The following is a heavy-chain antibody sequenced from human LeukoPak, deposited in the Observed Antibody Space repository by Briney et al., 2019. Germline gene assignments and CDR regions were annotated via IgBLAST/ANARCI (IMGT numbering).Heavy chain of an antibody. J-gene: IGHJ4*02. V-gene: IGHV3-21*01. D-gene: IGHD1-26*01. CDR2: ISSSSSYI. CDR1: GFTFSSYS. CDR3: ARGGGGSYHEFDY. Sequence: GGSLRLSCAASGFTFSSYSVNWVRQALGKGLEWVSSISSSSSYIYYADSVKGRFTISRDNAKNSLYLQMNSLRAEDTAVYYCARGGGGSYHEFDYWGQGTLVTVSS.